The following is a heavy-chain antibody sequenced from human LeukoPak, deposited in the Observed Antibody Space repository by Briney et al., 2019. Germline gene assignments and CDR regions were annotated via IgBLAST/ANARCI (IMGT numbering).Heavy chain of an antibody. CDR1: GFTFSSYA. V-gene: IGHV3-23*01. Sequence: GGSLRLSCAASGFTFSSYAMSWVRQAPGKGLEWVSAISGSGGSTYYADSVKGRFTISRDNSKNPLYLQMNSLRAEDTAVYYCAKTYVHYYDSSGYFFDYWGQGTLVTVSS. CDR3: AKTYVHYYDSSGYFFDY. J-gene: IGHJ4*02. D-gene: IGHD3-22*01. CDR2: ISGSGGST.